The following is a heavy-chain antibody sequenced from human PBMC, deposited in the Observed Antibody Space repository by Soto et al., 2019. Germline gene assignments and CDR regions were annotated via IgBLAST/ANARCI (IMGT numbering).Heavy chain of an antibody. CDR1: GFTFSIYW. CDR3: ARDVDPGNYYYDMDV. CDR2: INSDGSST. V-gene: IGHV3-74*01. J-gene: IGHJ6*03. D-gene: IGHD3-9*01. Sequence: GGSLRLSCAASGFTFSIYWMHWVRQAPGKGLVWVSRINSDGSSTSYADSVKGRFTISRDNAKNTLYLQMNSLRAEETAVYYCARDVDPGNYYYDMDVWGKGTTVTVSS.